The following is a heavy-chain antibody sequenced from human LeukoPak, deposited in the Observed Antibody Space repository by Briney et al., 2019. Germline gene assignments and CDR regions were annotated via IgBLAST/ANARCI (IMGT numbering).Heavy chain of an antibody. J-gene: IGHJ5*02. CDR3: ARGDSQNWFDP. CDR1: GYTFTTYG. V-gene: IGHV1-18*01. D-gene: IGHD3/OR15-3a*01. Sequence: ASVKVSCKASGYTFTTYGISWVRRAPGQGLEWLGWISAYNGNTNYAQKLQGRVTMTTDTSTSTAYMELRSLRSDDTAVYYCARGDSQNWFDPWGQGTLVTVSS. CDR2: ISAYNGNT.